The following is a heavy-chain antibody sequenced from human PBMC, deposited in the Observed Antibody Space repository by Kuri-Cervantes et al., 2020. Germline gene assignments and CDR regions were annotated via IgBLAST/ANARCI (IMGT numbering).Heavy chain of an antibody. D-gene: IGHD3-9*01. Sequence: ESLKISCTVSGGSVSSGSYYWSWIRQPPGKGLEWIGYIYYSGSTNYNPSLKSRVTISVDTSKNQFSLKLSSVTAADTAVYYCARGSQYYDILTGYYRSWFDPWGQGTLVTVSS. V-gene: IGHV4-61*01. CDR2: IYYSGST. CDR1: GGSVSSGSYY. CDR3: ARGSQYYDILTGYYRSWFDP. J-gene: IGHJ5*02.